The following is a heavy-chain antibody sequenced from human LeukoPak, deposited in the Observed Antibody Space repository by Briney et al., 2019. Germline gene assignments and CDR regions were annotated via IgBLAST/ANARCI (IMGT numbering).Heavy chain of an antibody. J-gene: IGHJ4*02. D-gene: IGHD1-26*01. CDR2: IYTSGST. CDR1: GGSFSGYY. CDR3: ARSLYGWERLGYFDY. Sequence: PSETLSLTCAVYGGSFSGYYWSWIRQPAGKGLEWIGRIYTSGSTNYNPSLKSRVTMSVDTSKNQFSLKLSSVTAADTAVYYCARSLYGWERLGYFDYWGQGTLVTVSS. V-gene: IGHV4-59*10.